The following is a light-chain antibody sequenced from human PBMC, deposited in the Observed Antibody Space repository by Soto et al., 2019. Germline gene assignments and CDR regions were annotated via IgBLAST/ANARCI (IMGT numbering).Light chain of an antibody. CDR3: QQTSNLTPLT. Sequence: DIQMTQSPSSVCAFVGDSVTITCRASQGISWWLVWYQQKPGKAPKLLFSAASGLQSGVPSRFSGSGSGTDFTPTISSLQPEDFATYYCQQTSNLTPLTFGGGTKVEIK. CDR2: AAS. V-gene: IGKV1-12*01. J-gene: IGKJ4*01. CDR1: QGISWW.